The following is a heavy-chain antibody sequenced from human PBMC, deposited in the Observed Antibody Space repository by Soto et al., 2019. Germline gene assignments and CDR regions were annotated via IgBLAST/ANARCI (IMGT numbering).Heavy chain of an antibody. V-gene: IGHV4-4*02. CDR3: AHVDGLRSFDY. D-gene: IGHD4-17*01. CDR2: IYQSGST. J-gene: IGHJ4*02. CDR1: GGSISGSNR. Sequence: PSETLSLSFAVSGGSISGSNRWSWVRQPPGKGLEWIGEIYQSGSTNYNTSLKSRVTISVDKSKNKFSLNLSSVNAADTDVYYCAHVDGLRSFDYWGQGTLVPVYS.